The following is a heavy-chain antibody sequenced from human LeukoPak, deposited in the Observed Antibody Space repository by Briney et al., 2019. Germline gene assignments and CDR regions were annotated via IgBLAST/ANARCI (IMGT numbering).Heavy chain of an antibody. V-gene: IGHV3-23*01. CDR3: AKGRPKSLDY. CDR1: GFTFSNYG. J-gene: IGHJ4*02. CDR2: ISNGGSNT. Sequence: PGGSLRLSCAASGFTFSNYGMSWVRQPPGKGLEWVSSISNGGSNTYYADSVRGRFTISRDNSKNTLYPQINSLRAEDTAVYYCAKGRPKSLDYWGQGTLVSASS.